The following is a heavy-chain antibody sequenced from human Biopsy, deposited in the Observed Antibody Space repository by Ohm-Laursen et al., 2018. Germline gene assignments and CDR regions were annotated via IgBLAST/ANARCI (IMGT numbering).Heavy chain of an antibody. CDR1: GCSISSRNHY. V-gene: IGHV4-39*01. J-gene: IGHJ4*02. CDR2: GYYSGST. Sequence: SETLSLTCSVSGCSISSRNHYWGWLRQPPGKGLEWIGHGYYSGSTFYNSSLESRVTVSVDTSKNQFHLRLTSMSASETAVYYCARHSLDDFWSGAHYYFDYWGLGTLVTVSS. D-gene: IGHD3-3*01. CDR3: ARHSLDDFWSGAHYYFDY.